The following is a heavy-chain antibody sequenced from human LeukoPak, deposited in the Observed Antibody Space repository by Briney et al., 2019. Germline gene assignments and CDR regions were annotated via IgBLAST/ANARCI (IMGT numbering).Heavy chain of an antibody. CDR3: ARDFGITMVRGALSPFDY. J-gene: IGHJ4*02. CDR2: IYYSGST. D-gene: IGHD3-10*01. Sequence: PSETLSLTCTVSGGSISSYYWSWIRQPPGKGLEWIGYIYYSGSTNYNPSLKSRVTMSVDTSKNQFSLKLSSVTAADTAVYYCARDFGITMVRGALSPFDYWGQGTLVTVSS. V-gene: IGHV4-59*12. CDR1: GGSISSYY.